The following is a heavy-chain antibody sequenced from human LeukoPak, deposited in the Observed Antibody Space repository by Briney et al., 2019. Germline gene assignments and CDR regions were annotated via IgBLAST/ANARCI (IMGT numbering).Heavy chain of an antibody. CDR1: GFFFNNYW. J-gene: IGHJ4*02. D-gene: IGHD3-10*01. CDR2: ISSDGSKT. Sequence: PGGSLRLSCAASGFFFNNYWMHWVRQAPGKGLVWVSRISSDGSKTNHADSVKGRFTISRDNAKNTLYLQMNGLRAEDTAVYYCAREGSLEYYFDYWGRGTLVTVSS. CDR3: AREGSLEYYFDY. V-gene: IGHV3-74*01.